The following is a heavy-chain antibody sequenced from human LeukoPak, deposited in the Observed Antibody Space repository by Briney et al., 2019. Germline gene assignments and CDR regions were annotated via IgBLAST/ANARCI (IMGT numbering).Heavy chain of an antibody. CDR2: ISYDGSNK. J-gene: IGHJ6*02. CDR3: ARDPYGYSSGWYSLQSYYYGMDV. CDR1: GGTFSSYA. V-gene: IGHV3-30-3*01. Sequence: SCKASGGTFSSYAMHWVRQAPGKGLEWVAVISYDGSNKYYADSVKGRFTISRDNSKNTLYLQMNSLRAEDTAVYYCARDPYGYSSGWYSLQSYYYGMDVWGQGTTVTVSS. D-gene: IGHD6-19*01.